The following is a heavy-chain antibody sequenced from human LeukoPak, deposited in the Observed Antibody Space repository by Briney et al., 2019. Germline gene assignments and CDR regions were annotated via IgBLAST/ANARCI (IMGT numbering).Heavy chain of an antibody. CDR2: INPTGTST. D-gene: IGHD3-16*02. J-gene: IGHJ5*02. CDR3: ARDNPVGDIAWWFDP. CDR1: GYSFTSHY. V-gene: IGHV1-46*01. Sequence: ASVKVSCKASGYSFTSHYMHWVRQAPGQGLEWLGLINPTGTSTLYARKFQGRVTMTRDMSTTTDYMELSSLRSEDTAVYYCARDNPVGDIAWWFDPWGQGTLATVSS.